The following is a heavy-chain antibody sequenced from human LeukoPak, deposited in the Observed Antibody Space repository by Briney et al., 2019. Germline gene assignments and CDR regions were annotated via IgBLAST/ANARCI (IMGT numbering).Heavy chain of an antibody. Sequence: PGGSLRLSCAASGFTVSSNYTSWVRQAPGKGLEWVSVIYSGGSTYYAYSVKGRFTISRDNSKNTLYLQMNSLRAEDTAVYYCARDLPSGYYDSSGPPRLWGQGTMVTVS. J-gene: IGHJ3*01. D-gene: IGHD3-22*01. V-gene: IGHV3-66*01. CDR1: GFTVSSNY. CDR2: IYSGGST. CDR3: ARDLPSGYYDSSGPPRL.